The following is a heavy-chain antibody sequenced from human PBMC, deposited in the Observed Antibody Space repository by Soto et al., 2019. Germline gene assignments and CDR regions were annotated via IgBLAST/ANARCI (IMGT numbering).Heavy chain of an antibody. D-gene: IGHD2-15*01. CDR3: VRCCCSVGSCYACWHFDL. J-gene: IGHJ2*01. Sequence: QVQLVQSGGEVKKPGASVKVSCQASGYTFSDYAISWVRQAPGQGLEWMGWISASTRNTDQAQNFQGRVIMTLDTSTNTAYMVLRSLRSDDTAVYYCVRCCCSVGSCYACWHFDLWGRGTLVTVSS. CDR1: GYTFSDYA. V-gene: IGHV1-18*01. CDR2: ISASTRNT.